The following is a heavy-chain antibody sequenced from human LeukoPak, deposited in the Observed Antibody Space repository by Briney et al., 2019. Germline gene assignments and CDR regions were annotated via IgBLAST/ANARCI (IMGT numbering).Heavy chain of an antibody. CDR1: GFTFRSYW. CDR2: INSDGSST. V-gene: IGHV3-74*01. CDR3: AKSDYSYDSSGYLGVDY. J-gene: IGHJ4*02. D-gene: IGHD3-22*01. Sequence: PGGSLRLSCAASGFTFRSYWMHWVRQAPGKGLVWVSRINSDGSSTNYADSVKGRFTISRDNAKNTLYLQMNSLRAEDTAVYYCAKSDYSYDSSGYLGVDYWGQGTLVTVSS.